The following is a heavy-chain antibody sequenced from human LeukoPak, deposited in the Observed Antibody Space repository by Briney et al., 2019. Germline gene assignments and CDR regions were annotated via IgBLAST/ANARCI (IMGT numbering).Heavy chain of an antibody. D-gene: IGHD2/OR15-2a*01. CDR3: ARAARADCTSPTCHSWLAP. CDR2: INSDGSST. V-gene: IGHV3-74*01. Sequence: AGGSLRLSCAASGFTFSSYWMHWVRQAPGKGLVWVSRINSDGSSTSYADSVKGRFTISRDNAKNTLYLQMNSLRAEDTAVYYCARAARADCTSPTCHSWLAPWGQGTQVTVSS. J-gene: IGHJ5*02. CDR1: GFTFSSYW.